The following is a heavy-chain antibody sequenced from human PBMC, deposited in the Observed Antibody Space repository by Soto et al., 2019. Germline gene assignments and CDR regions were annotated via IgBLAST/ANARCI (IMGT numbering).Heavy chain of an antibody. CDR3: ARDPGIAAAGTLWFDP. CDR2: IIPILGIA. V-gene: IGHV1-69*04. Sequence: GASVKVSCKACGGTFSSYTISGVRQAPGQGLEWMGRIIPILGIANYAQKFQGRVTITADKSTSTAYMELSSLRSEDTAVYYCARDPGIAAAGTLWFDPWGQGTLVTVSS. J-gene: IGHJ5*02. D-gene: IGHD6-13*01. CDR1: GGTFSSYT.